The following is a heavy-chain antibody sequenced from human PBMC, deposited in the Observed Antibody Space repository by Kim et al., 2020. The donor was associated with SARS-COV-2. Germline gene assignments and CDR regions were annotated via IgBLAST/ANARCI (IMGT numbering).Heavy chain of an antibody. V-gene: IGHV3-23*01. CDR3: AKDERIMVTFGCVIVPPSYGMDV. Sequence: GGSLRLSCAASGFTFSSYAMSWVRQAPGKGLEWVSAISGSGGSTYYADSVKGRFTISRDNSKNTLYLQMNSLRAEDTAVYYCAKDERIMVTFGCVIVPPSYGMDVGGQGTTVRVP. J-gene: IGHJ6*02. D-gene: IGHD3-16*02. CDR2: ISGSGGST. CDR1: GFTFSSYA.